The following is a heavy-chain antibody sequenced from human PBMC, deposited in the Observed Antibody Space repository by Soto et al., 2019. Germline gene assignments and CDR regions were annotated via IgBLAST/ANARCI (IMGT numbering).Heavy chain of an antibody. V-gene: IGHV4-30-2*01. CDR1: GGSISSGGYS. J-gene: IGHJ5*02. CDR3: ARTYDSSGPGWFDP. D-gene: IGHD3-22*01. Sequence: PSETLSLTCAVSGGSISSGGYSWSWIRQPPGKGLEWFGYIYHSGSTYYNPSLKSRVTISVDRSKNQFSLKLSSVTAADTAVYYCARTYDSSGPGWFDPWGQGTLVTVSS. CDR2: IYHSGST.